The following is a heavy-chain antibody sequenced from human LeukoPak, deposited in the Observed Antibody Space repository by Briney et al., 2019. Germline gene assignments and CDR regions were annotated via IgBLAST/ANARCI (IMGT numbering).Heavy chain of an antibody. CDR2: IYTSGST. Sequence: SETLSLTCTVSGGSISSYYWSWIRQPPGKGLEWIGYIYTSGSTNYNPSLKSRVTISADTSKNQFSLKLSSVTAADTAVYYCARHLGGYYLWGQGTLVTVSS. CDR1: GGSISSYY. D-gene: IGHD3-22*01. V-gene: IGHV4-4*09. J-gene: IGHJ5*02. CDR3: ARHLGGYYL.